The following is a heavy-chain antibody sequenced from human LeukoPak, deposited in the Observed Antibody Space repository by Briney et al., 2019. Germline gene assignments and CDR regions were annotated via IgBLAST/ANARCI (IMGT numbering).Heavy chain of an antibody. D-gene: IGHD3-22*01. CDR2: IYYSGST. CDR3: ARLAYYYDSSGYYYVYYFDY. Sequence: SETLSLTCTVSGGSISSYYWSWIRQPPGKGLEWTGYIYYSGSTNYNPSLKSRVTISVDTSKNQFSLKLSSVTAADTAVYYCARLAYYYDSSGYYYVYYFDYWGQGTLVTVSS. CDR1: GGSISSYY. J-gene: IGHJ4*02. V-gene: IGHV4-59*01.